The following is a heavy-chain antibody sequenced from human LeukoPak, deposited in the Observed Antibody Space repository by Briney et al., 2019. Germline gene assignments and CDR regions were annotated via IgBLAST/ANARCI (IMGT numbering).Heavy chain of an antibody. D-gene: IGHD3-10*01. CDR2: ISSSGSTI. V-gene: IGHV3-48*03. CDR3: ARERYYYGSGSYLPFDY. J-gene: IGHJ4*02. CDR1: GFTFSSHE. Sequence: AGGSLRLSCAASGFTFSSHEMNWVRQAPGKGLEWVSYISSSGSTIYYADSVKGRFTISRDNAKSSLYLQMNSLRAEDTAVYYCARERYYYGSGSYLPFDYWGQGTLVTVSS.